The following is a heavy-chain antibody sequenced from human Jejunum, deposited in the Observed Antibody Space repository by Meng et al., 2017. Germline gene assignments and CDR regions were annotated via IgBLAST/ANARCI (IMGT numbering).Heavy chain of an antibody. CDR1: GDSVSSNSAG. D-gene: IGHD1-26*01. Sequence: QRQLQQSCPGLVKPAQTLPLTCAIRGDSVSSNSAGWNWIRQSPSRGLEWLGRTYYRYKWYIDYAVSVKSRITINPDTSKNQFSLHLNSVTPEDTAVYYCAGGGLVRSTRGYFDYWGQGTLVTVSS. J-gene: IGHJ4*02. CDR2: TYYRYKWYI. V-gene: IGHV6-1*01. CDR3: AGGGLVRSTRGYFDY.